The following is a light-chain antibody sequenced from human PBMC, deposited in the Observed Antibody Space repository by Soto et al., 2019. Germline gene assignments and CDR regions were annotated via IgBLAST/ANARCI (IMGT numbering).Light chain of an antibody. CDR1: QRVSSNY. CDR3: HQYKSWPPFT. V-gene: IGKV3-20*01. J-gene: IGKJ5*01. CDR2: ETS. Sequence: EIVLTQSPGTLSLSPGERATLSCRASQRVSSNYLAWYQQIPGQAPRLLVFETSLRATGIPDRFSGSGSGTDFTLTISRLEPEDLAIYYCHQYKSWPPFTFGQGTRLEIK.